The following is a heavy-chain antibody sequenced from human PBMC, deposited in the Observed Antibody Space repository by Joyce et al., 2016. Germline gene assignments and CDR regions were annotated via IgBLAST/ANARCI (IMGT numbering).Heavy chain of an antibody. Sequence: EVQLVQSRAAVKEPGDSLRISCRASGDTFSDSWIGWVGQMPGKSLEWWGMVYPDDSDTRYSPSSQGQVSLSADMSINTVFLKWTGLKASNTGIYYCAGKTSGLANWGQGTLVVVAS. V-gene: IGHV5-51*01. CDR1: GDTFSDSW. CDR2: VYPDDSDT. CDR3: AGKTSGLAN. J-gene: IGHJ4*02. D-gene: IGHD5-12*01.